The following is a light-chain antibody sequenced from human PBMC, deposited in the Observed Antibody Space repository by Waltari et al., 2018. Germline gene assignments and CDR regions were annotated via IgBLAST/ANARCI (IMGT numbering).Light chain of an antibody. J-gene: IGLJ3*02. Sequence: QSALTQHPSASGSPGQSVTISCTGTSRDIGGSNFASWYQQRPGKAPRFLIYEVNKSPHGVSDRFSGSKSGNTASLTVSGLQPDDEATYYCSAFAGSNNFGVFGGGTKLTVL. CDR3: SAFAGSNNFGV. CDR1: SRDIGGSNF. CDR2: EVN. V-gene: IGLV2-8*01.